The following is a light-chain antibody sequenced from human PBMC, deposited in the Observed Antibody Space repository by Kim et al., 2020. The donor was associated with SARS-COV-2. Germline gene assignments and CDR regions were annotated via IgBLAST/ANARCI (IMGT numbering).Light chain of an antibody. CDR2: LNSDGSH. J-gene: IGLJ1*01. Sequence: SVKLTCTQSSGHGSYAIAWHQQQPEKGPRYLMKLNSDGSHSKGDGIPDRFSGSSSGAERYLTISSLQSEDEADYYCQTWGTGIQVFGTGTKVTVL. V-gene: IGLV4-69*01. CDR1: SGHGSYA. CDR3: QTWGTGIQV.